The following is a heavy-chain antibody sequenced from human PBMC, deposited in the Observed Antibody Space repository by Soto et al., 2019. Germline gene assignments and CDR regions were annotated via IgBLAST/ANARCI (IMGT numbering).Heavy chain of an antibody. V-gene: IGHV4-30-4*01. J-gene: IGHJ5*02. CDR2: IYYSGST. D-gene: IGHD6-13*01. CDR3: ARAPLDSSSWLLRYWFDP. Sequence: QVQLQESGPGLVKPSQTLSLTCTVSGGSISSGDYYWSWIRQPPGKGLEWIGYIYYSGSTYYNPSLKSRVTLSVDTSKNQFSLKLSSVTAADTAVYYCARAPLDSSSWLLRYWFDPWGQGTLVTVSS. CDR1: GGSISSGDYY.